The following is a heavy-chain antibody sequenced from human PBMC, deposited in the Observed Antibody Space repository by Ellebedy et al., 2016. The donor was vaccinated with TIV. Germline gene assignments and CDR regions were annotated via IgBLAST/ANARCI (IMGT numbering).Heavy chain of an antibody. CDR1: GFTFSSYG. CDR3: STDNLRYFDWFHSDY. Sequence: GGSLRLSCAASGFTFSSYGMHWVRQAPGKGLEWVAVIWYDGSNKYYADSVKGRFTISRDNSKNTLYLQMNSLRAEDTAVYFCSTDNLRYFDWFHSDYWGQGTLVTVSS. CDR2: IWYDGSNK. D-gene: IGHD3-9*01. J-gene: IGHJ4*02. V-gene: IGHV3-33*01.